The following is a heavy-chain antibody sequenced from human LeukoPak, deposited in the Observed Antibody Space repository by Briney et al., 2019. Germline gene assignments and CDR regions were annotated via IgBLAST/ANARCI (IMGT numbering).Heavy chain of an antibody. Sequence: GGSLRLSCAASGFTFSSYSMNWVRQAPGKGLEWVSSSSSSSSYIYYADSVKGRFTISRDNAKNSLYLQMNSLRAEDTAVYYCAREGSGSYYVNWFDPWGQGTLVTVSS. CDR3: AREGSGSYYVNWFDP. CDR1: GFTFSSYS. CDR2: SSSSSSYI. D-gene: IGHD1-26*01. V-gene: IGHV3-21*01. J-gene: IGHJ5*02.